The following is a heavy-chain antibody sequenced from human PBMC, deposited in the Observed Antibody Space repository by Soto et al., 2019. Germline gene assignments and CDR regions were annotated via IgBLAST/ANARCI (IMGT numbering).Heavy chain of an antibody. D-gene: IGHD3-22*01. CDR1: GFSVSSNY. V-gene: IGHV3-53*01. CDR2: IFTGGAT. Sequence: PGGSLRLSCAASGFSVSSNYMSWVRQAPGKGLEWVSVIFTGGATYSADSVKGRFTMSRDSSKSTLYLQMNSLRAEDTAIYYCARERHDSSGSTMYYFDSWGQGTPVTVSS. J-gene: IGHJ4*02. CDR3: ARERHDSSGSTMYYFDS.